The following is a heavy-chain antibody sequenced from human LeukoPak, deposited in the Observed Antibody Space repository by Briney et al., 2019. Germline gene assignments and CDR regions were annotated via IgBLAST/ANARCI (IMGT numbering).Heavy chain of an antibody. CDR1: GGSISSSSYY. CDR3: ARLYYDSSGYYQICYFDY. V-gene: IGHV4-39*01. D-gene: IGHD3-22*01. Sequence: SETLSLTCTVSGGSISSSSYYWGWIRQPPGKGLEWIGSIYYSGSTYYNPSLKSRVTISVDTSKNQFSLNLSSVTAADTAMYYCARLYYDSSGYYQICYFDYWGQGTLVTASS. CDR2: IYYSGST. J-gene: IGHJ4*02.